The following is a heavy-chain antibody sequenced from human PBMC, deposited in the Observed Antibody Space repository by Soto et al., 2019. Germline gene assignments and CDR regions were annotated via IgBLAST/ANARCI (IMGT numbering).Heavy chain of an antibody. Sequence: SSETLSLTCTVSGGSISSYYWSWIRQPPGKGLEWIGYIYYSGSTNYNPSLKSRVTISVDTSKNQFSLKLSSVTAADTAVYYCARLAVDTAMVDYYYYYGMDVWGQGTTVTVSS. CDR3: ARLAVDTAMVDYYYYYGMDV. CDR1: GGSISSYY. J-gene: IGHJ6*02. D-gene: IGHD5-18*01. V-gene: IGHV4-59*01. CDR2: IYYSGST.